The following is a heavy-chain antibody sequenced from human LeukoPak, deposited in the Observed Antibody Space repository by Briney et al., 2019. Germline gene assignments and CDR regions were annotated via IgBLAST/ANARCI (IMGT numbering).Heavy chain of an antibody. CDR2: ISSDSTI. Sequence: PGGSLRLSCAASGFPFSTYEMNWVRQAPGKGLEWVSYISSDSTIYYADSVKGRFTISRDNAKNSLYLQMNSLRAEDTALYYCARVTSRSGYSGSYYYFDYWGQGTLVTVSS. CDR3: ARVTSRSGYSGSYYYFDY. V-gene: IGHV3-48*03. CDR1: GFPFSTYE. J-gene: IGHJ4*02. D-gene: IGHD1-26*01.